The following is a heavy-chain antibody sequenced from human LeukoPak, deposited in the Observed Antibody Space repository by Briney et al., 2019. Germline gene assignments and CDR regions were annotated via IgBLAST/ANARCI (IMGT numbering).Heavy chain of an antibody. J-gene: IGHJ6*03. V-gene: IGHV3-7*01. CDR1: GFTFSRYW. CDR3: ARAQWTAFDYYYYMDV. D-gene: IGHD3/OR15-3a*01. Sequence: GGSLRLSCAVSGFTFSRYWMTWVRQAPGKGLEWVAIIKVDGSEKYYVDAVKGRFTISRDNAKDSLYLQMNGLRAEDTAIYYCARAQWTAFDYYYYMDVWGKGTTVTVSS. CDR2: IKVDGSEK.